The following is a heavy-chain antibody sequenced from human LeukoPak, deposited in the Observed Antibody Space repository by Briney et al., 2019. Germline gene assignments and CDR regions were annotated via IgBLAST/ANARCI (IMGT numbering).Heavy chain of an antibody. CDR2: IYYSGGT. V-gene: IGHV4-59*01. Sequence: SETLSLTCTVSGGSISSYYWSWMRQPPGKGLEWIGYIYYSGGTKYNPSLKNRVTISVDTSKNQFSLKLSSVTAADTAVYYCASQGDVVATSPFDYWGQGTLVTVSS. CDR1: GGSISSYY. CDR3: ASQGDVVATSPFDY. D-gene: IGHD5-12*01. J-gene: IGHJ4*02.